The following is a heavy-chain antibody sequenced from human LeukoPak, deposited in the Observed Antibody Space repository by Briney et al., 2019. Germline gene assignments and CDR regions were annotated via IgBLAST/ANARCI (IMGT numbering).Heavy chain of an antibody. D-gene: IGHD6-13*01. CDR1: GFTFSSYA. V-gene: IGHV3-23*01. CDR3: AKDGSSWYRFDY. Sequence: GGSLRLSCAASGFTFSSYAMSWVRQAPGKGLEWVSAIVGSGASTYYADFVKGRFTISRDNSKNTLHLQMSSLRAEDTATYYCAKDGSSWYRFDYWGQGTLVTVSS. J-gene: IGHJ4*02. CDR2: IVGSGAST.